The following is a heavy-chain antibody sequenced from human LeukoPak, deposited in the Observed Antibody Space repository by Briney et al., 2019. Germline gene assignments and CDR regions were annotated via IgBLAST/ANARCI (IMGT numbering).Heavy chain of an antibody. CDR3: ARFSPPPT. CDR1: CFTLSTYS. V-gene: IGHV3-74*01. Sequence: GGSLRLSRADTCFTLSTYSMPWVRHTPGQGLVRVSRISSDGTTTNYADSVKGRFTISRDNAKNTLYLQMNSLRVEDTAVYYCARFSPPPTWGQGTLVTVSS. J-gene: IGHJ4*02. CDR2: ISSDGTTT.